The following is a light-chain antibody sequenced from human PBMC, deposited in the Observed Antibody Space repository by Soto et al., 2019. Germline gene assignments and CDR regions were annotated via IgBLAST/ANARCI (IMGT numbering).Light chain of an antibody. Sequence: VVMTQSLATLSVSPGERATLSCRASQNVNYNLAWYQQKPGQAPSLLIHDASIRATAIPARFSGSGSGTEFTLTISSLQSEDFAVYYCQQYNNWPRTLGQGTKVDIK. V-gene: IGKV3-15*01. CDR2: DAS. J-gene: IGKJ1*01. CDR3: QQYNNWPRT. CDR1: QNVNYN.